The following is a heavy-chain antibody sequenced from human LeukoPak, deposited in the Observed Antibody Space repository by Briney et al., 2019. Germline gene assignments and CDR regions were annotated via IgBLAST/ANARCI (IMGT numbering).Heavy chain of an antibody. J-gene: IGHJ6*02. V-gene: IGHV3-23*01. CDR2: ISGSGGST. CDR1: GFTFSSYA. CDR3: AKDSRAGIPPIHYYYGMDV. Sequence: PGGSLRLSCAASGFTFSSYAMSWVRQAPGKGLEWVSAISGSGGSTYYADSMKGRFTISRDNSKNTPYLQMNSLRAEDTAVYYCAKDSRAGIPPIHYYYGMDVWGQGTTVTVSS. D-gene: IGHD6-13*01.